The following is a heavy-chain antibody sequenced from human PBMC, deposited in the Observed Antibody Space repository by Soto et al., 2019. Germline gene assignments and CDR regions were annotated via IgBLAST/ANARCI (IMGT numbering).Heavy chain of an antibody. J-gene: IGHJ4*02. V-gene: IGHV3-23*01. CDR1: GFTFSSYA. Sequence: GGSLRLSCAASGFTFSSYAMSWVRQAPGKGLEWVSVIIGSVGSTYYVYSVKGRFTISRDNSKNTLYLQMNSLRAEDTAVYYCAKDARGLGYCSSTSCPTGYWGQGTLVTVSS. D-gene: IGHD2-2*01. CDR3: AKDARGLGYCSSTSCPTGY. CDR2: IIGSVGST.